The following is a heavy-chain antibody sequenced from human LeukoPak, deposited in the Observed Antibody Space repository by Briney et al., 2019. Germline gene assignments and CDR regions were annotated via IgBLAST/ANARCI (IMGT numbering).Heavy chain of an antibody. V-gene: IGHV1-46*01. D-gene: IGHD2-2*02. CDR1: GYTFTNYY. CDR2: INPSDGTT. Sequence: ASVTVSCKASGYTFTNYYLHWVRQAPGQGLEWMGIINPSDGTTSYAQRFQGRVTLTRDTSTSTFYMELSSLRSDDTAVYYCARVYEAGVWFDYWGQGTLVTVSS. J-gene: IGHJ4*02. CDR3: ARVYEAGVWFDY.